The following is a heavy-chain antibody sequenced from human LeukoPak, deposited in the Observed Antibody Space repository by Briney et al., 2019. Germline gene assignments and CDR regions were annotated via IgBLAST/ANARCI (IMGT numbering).Heavy chain of an antibody. V-gene: IGHV3-7*03. CDR2: IKDDGSEE. J-gene: IGHJ4*02. D-gene: IGHD1-26*01. CDR3: ARFTRRYSGDY. CDR1: GFNFTNYW. Sequence: KPGGSLRLSCAASGFNFTNYWMSWLRQPPGRWRGWVAYIKDDGSEEYYVDSVKGRFTIVRDNAYNSLYLQMNSLRVEDTAIYFCARFTRRYSGDYWGQGTLVSVSS.